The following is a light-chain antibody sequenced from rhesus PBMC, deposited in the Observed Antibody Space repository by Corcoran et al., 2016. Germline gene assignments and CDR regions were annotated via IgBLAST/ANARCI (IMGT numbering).Light chain of an antibody. Sequence: DIQMTQSPSSLSASVGDTVTITCRARRSISSGVDWDQQKPGKAPKLLFYKASSLQSGGPSRFRGNGSGTDFTLTIRSLQPEDFATYYCLQYSSSPWTFGQGTKVEIK. CDR3: LQYSSSPWT. CDR1: RSISSG. J-gene: IGKJ1*01. CDR2: KAS. V-gene: IGKV1-22*01.